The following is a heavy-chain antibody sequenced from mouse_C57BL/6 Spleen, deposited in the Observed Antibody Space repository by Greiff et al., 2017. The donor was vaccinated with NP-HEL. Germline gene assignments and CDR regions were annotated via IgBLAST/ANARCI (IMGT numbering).Heavy chain of an antibody. D-gene: IGHD1-1*01. Sequence: EVQRVESGGGLVQPKGSLKLSCAASGFTFNTYAMHWVRQAPGKGLEWVARIRSKSSNYATYYADSVKDRFTISRDDSQSMLYLQMNNLKTEDTAMYYCVRGDYYGSSFYWYFDVWGTGTTVTVSS. CDR3: VRGDYYGSSFYWYFDV. CDR1: GFTFNTYA. CDR2: IRSKSSNYAT. J-gene: IGHJ1*03. V-gene: IGHV10-3*01.